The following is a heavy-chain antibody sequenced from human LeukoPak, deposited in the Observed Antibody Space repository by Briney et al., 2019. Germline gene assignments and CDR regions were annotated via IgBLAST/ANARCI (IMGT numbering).Heavy chain of an antibody. CDR1: GGSISSYY. J-gene: IGHJ4*02. V-gene: IGHV4-59*01. D-gene: IGHD3-22*01. CDR3: ARVTGYMIEDYFDY. Sequence: SETLSLTCTVSGGSISSYYWSWIRQPPGKGLEWIGYIYYSGSTNYNPSLKSRVTISVETSKNQFPLKLSSVTAADTAVYYCARVTGYMIEDYFDYWGQGTLVTVSS. CDR2: IYYSGST.